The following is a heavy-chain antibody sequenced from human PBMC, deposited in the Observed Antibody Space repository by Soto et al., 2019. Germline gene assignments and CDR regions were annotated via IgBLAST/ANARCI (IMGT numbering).Heavy chain of an antibody. CDR3: ARYYFDNSGYSNWFDP. J-gene: IGHJ5*02. CDR2: MHYSGIA. Sequence: SETLSLTCTFSGGSISSGAYYWSWIRQHSEKGLEWIGYMHYSGIAYYNPSLTSRVTISVDTSKNQFSLKLSSVTAADTAVYYCARYYFDNSGYSNWFDPWGRGTLVTSPQ. V-gene: IGHV4-31*03. CDR1: GGSISSGAYY. D-gene: IGHD3-22*01.